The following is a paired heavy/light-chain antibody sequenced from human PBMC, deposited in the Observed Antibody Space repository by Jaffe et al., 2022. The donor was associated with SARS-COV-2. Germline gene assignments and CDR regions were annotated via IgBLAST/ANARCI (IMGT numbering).Heavy chain of an antibody. CDR3: ITGRRYYGSSGYYPYYFDY. D-gene: IGHD3-22*01. CDR1: GFTFSNAW. V-gene: IGHV3-15*01. Sequence: EVQLVESGGGLVKPGGSLRLSCAASGFTFSNAWMSWVRQAPGKGLEWVGRIKSKTDDGAIDYAAPVKGRFTISRDDSENTLFLQMNSLKTEDTAVYYCITGRRYYGSSGYYPYYFDYWGQGTLVTVSS. CDR2: IKSKTDDGAI. J-gene: IGHJ4*02.
Light chain of an antibody. CDR2: EGS. CDR3: CSYAGSGTWV. V-gene: IGLV2-23*01. Sequence: QSALTQPASVSGSPGQSITISCTGTSSDVGSYNLVSWYQQHPGKAPKLMIYEGSKRPSGVSNRFSGSKSGNAASLTISGLQAEDEADYYCCSYAGSGTWVFGGGTKLTVL. J-gene: IGLJ3*02. CDR1: SSDVGSYNL.